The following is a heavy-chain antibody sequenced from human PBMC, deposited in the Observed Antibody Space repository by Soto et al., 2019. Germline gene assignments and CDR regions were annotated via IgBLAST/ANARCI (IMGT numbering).Heavy chain of an antibody. CDR2: ISGSGRST. CDR1: GFTFNTFG. V-gene: IGHV3-23*01. CDR3: AKDQDTFFRPAVGTDF. Sequence: EVQVLESGGGLVQPGGSLRLSCAASGFTFNTFGMNWVRQAPGKGLEWVSAISGSGRSTYYADSVKGRFTISRDNSKNMVYLQMNSLRVDDTAVYYCAKDQDTFFRPAVGTDFWGQGTLVTVSS. D-gene: IGHD6-13*01. J-gene: IGHJ4*02.